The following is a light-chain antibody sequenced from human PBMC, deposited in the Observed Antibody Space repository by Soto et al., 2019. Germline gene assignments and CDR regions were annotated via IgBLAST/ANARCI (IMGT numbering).Light chain of an antibody. J-gene: IGLJ3*02. CDR1: SSDVGGYNH. V-gene: IGLV2-14*01. CDR3: SSYASSSTLVL. Sequence: QSALTQPASVSGSPGQSITISCTGTSSDVGGYNHVSWYQQHPGKAPKLLIFDVSNRPSGVSNRFSGSKSGNTASPTISGLQAEDEADYYCSSYASSSTLVLFGGGTKLTVL. CDR2: DVS.